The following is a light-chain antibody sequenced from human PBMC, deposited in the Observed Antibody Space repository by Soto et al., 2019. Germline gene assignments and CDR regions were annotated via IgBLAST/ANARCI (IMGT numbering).Light chain of an antibody. CDR2: YDD. J-gene: IGLJ2*01. CDR1: SSNIGNNA. Sequence: QSVLTQPPSVSEAPRQRVTISCCGSSSNIGNNAVNWYQQLPGKAPKLLIYYDDLLPSGVSDRFSGSKSGTSASLAISGLQSEDEADYYCAAWDDSLNGEVFGGGTKLTVL. CDR3: AAWDDSLNGEV. V-gene: IGLV1-36*01.